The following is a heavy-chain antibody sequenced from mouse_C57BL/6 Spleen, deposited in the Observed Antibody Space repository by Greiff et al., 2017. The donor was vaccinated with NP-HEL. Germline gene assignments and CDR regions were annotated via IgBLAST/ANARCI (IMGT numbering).Heavy chain of an antibody. CDR3: QIYDGFHYFDY. CDR1: GYTFTSYW. Sequence: VQLQQPGAELVRPGTSVKLSCKASGYTFTSYWMPWVKQRPGQGLEWIGVIDPSDSYTNYNQKFKGKATLTVDTSSSTAYMQLSSLTSEDSAVYYCQIYDGFHYFDYWGQGTTLTVSS. D-gene: IGHD2-3*01. J-gene: IGHJ2*01. CDR2: IDPSDSYT. V-gene: IGHV1-59*01.